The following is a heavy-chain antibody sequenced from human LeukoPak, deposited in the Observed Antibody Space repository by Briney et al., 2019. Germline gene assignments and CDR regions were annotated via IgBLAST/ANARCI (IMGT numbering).Heavy chain of an antibody. V-gene: IGHV3-23*01. CDR2: ISDSAGTT. D-gene: IGHD6-13*01. CDR3: ARAQQLVPFDY. J-gene: IGHJ4*02. Sequence: QPGGSLRLSCTASGFTFSRYDMSWVRQAPGKGLEWVSGISDSAGTTYYAGSVKGRFSISRDNSKNTLYLQMNSLRAEDTAVYYCARAQQLVPFDYWGQGTLVTVSS. CDR1: GFTFSRYD.